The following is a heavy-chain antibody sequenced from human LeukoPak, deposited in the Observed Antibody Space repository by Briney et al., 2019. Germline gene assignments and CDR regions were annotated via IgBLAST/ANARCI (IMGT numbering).Heavy chain of an antibody. V-gene: IGHV4-39*07. CDR3: ARGNSGKGGNWFDP. Sequence: PSETLSLTCTVSGGSISSSSYYWGWIRQPPGKGLEWIGSIYYSGSTYYNPSLKSRVTISVDTSKNQFSLKLSSVTAADTAVYYCARGNSGKGGNWFDPWGQGTLVTVSS. D-gene: IGHD6-19*01. CDR1: GGSISSSSYY. CDR2: IYYSGST. J-gene: IGHJ5*02.